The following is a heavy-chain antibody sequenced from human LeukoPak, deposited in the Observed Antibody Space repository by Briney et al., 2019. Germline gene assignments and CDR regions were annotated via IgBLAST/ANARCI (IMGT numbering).Heavy chain of an antibody. CDR3: AKEKGYYYDSSGYYFDY. D-gene: IGHD3-22*01. CDR2: ITNSGGST. Sequence: GGSLRLSCAASGFTFSAFGMNWVRQAPGKGLEWVSTITNSGGSTYYVDSVKGRFTISRDNSKNTLYLQMNSLRAEDTAVYYCAKEKGYYYDSSGYYFDYWGQGTLVTVSS. V-gene: IGHV3-23*01. CDR1: GFTFSAFG. J-gene: IGHJ4*02.